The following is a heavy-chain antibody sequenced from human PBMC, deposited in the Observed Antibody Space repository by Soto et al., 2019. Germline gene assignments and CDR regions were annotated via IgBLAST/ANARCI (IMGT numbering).Heavy chain of an antibody. CDR2: IYHSGTT. D-gene: IGHD5-12*01. V-gene: IGHV4-31*03. Sequence: PSETLSLTCTVSGGSISGSGYYWSWIRQHPGKGLEWIGNIYHSGTTYYNPSLKSRVTISVDTSENQTSLTLSSVTAADTAVYYCARATHMRSGAFDYWGQGTLVTVS. CDR3: ARATHMRSGAFDY. CDR1: GGSISGSGYY. J-gene: IGHJ4*02.